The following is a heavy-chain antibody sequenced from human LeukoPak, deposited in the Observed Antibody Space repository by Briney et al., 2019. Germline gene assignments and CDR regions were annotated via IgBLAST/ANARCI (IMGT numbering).Heavy chain of an antibody. CDR1: GFTFRSYW. Sequence: GGSLRLSCAASGFTFRSYWMSWVRQAPGKGLEWVANIKQDGSEKYYVDSVKGRFTISRDNAKNSLYLQMNSLRAEDTAVYYCARDPVITIFGVGRGSYYFDYWGQGTLVTVSS. D-gene: IGHD3-3*01. J-gene: IGHJ4*02. CDR2: IKQDGSEK. CDR3: ARDPVITIFGVGRGSYYFDY. V-gene: IGHV3-7*01.